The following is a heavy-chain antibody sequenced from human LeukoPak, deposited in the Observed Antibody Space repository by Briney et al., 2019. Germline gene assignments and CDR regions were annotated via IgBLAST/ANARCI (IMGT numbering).Heavy chain of an antibody. D-gene: IGHD3-10*01. J-gene: IGHJ4*02. CDR1: GFTFSSYG. CDR3: AKERLWFGELFPDY. V-gene: IGHV3-30*02. Sequence: GGSLRLSCAASGFTFSSYGMHWVRQAPGKGLEWVAFMRYDGSNKYYADSVKGRFTISRDNSKNTLYLQMNSLRAEDTAVYYCAKERLWFGELFPDYWGQGTLVTVSS. CDR2: MRYDGSNK.